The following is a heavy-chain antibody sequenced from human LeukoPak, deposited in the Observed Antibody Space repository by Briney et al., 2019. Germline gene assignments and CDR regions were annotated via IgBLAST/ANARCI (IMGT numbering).Heavy chain of an antibody. CDR1: GGSINDYF. Sequence: ETLSLTCTISGGSINDYFWSWIRQPPGKGLEWVSAISGSGGSTNYADSVKGRFTISRDNSKNTLYLQMNSLRAEDTAVFYCAKPGVGYCTGGSCSAADYWGQGTLVTVSS. V-gene: IGHV3-23*01. J-gene: IGHJ4*02. CDR2: ISGSGGST. D-gene: IGHD2-15*01. CDR3: AKPGVGYCTGGSCSAADY.